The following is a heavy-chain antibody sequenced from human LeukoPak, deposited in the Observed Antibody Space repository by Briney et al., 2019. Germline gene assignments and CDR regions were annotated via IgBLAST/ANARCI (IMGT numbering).Heavy chain of an antibody. J-gene: IGHJ1*01. CDR3: ARDQNFQY. Sequence: PGGSLRLSCAASGFSFSSYWMSWVRQTPGKGLEWVANIKEDGTVKYYVDSVKGRFTVSRDNAKNSVSLQMNSLRAEDTAVYHCARDQNFQYWGQGTLVTVSS. V-gene: IGHV3-7*04. CDR2: IKEDGTVK. CDR1: GFSFSSYW.